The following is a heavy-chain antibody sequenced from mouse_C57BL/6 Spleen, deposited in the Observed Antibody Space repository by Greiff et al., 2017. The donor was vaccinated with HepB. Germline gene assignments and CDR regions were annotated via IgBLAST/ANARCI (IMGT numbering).Heavy chain of an antibody. Sequence: QVQLQQSGPELVKPGASVKISCKASGYAFSSSWMNWVKQRPGKGLEWIGRIYPGDGDTNYNGKFKGKATMTADKSSSTAYLQLSSLTSEDSAVYFCENHYYGSRKYYFDYWGQGTTLTVSS. D-gene: IGHD1-1*01. CDR1: GYAFSSSW. CDR2: IYPGDGDT. CDR3: ENHYYGSRKYYFDY. J-gene: IGHJ2*01. V-gene: IGHV1-82*01.